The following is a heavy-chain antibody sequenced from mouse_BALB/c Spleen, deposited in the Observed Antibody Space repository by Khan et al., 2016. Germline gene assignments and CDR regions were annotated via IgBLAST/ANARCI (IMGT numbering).Heavy chain of an antibody. D-gene: IGHD2-4*01. CDR2: IRNKANGYTT. CDR1: GFTFTDYY. V-gene: IGHV7-3*02. Sequence: EVQLQESGGGLVQPGGSLRLSCATSGFTFTDYYMSWVRQPPGKALEWLGFIRNKANGYTTEYSASVKGRFTISRDNSQSILYLQMSTLRAKDSATYYCARDRGRLRGAMDYWGQGTSVTVSS. CDR3: ARDRGRLRGAMDY. J-gene: IGHJ4*01.